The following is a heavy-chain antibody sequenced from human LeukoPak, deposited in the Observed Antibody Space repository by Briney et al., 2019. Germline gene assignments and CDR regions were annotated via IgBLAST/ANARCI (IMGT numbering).Heavy chain of an antibody. J-gene: IGHJ4*02. CDR3: ASLFYSGTAGY. CDR1: GGTLSSYA. V-gene: IGHV1-69*13. Sequence: GASVKVSCKASGGTLSSYAISWVRQAPGQGLEWMGGIIPIFGTANYAQKFQGRVTITADESTSTAYMELSSLRSEDTAVYYCASLFYSGTAGYWGQGTLVTVSS. CDR2: IIPIFGTA. D-gene: IGHD3-10*01.